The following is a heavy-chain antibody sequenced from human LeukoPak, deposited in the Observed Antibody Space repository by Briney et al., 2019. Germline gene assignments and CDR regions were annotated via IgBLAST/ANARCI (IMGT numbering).Heavy chain of an antibody. Sequence: SSETLSLTCTVSGGSISSYYWSWIRQPPGKGLEWIGYIYYSGSTNYNPSLKSRVTISVDTSKNQFSLKLSYVTAADTAVYYCARENDILTGYYFAFDIWGQGTMVTVSS. J-gene: IGHJ3*02. CDR1: GGSISSYY. CDR3: ARENDILTGYYFAFDI. V-gene: IGHV4-59*01. CDR2: IYYSGST. D-gene: IGHD3-9*01.